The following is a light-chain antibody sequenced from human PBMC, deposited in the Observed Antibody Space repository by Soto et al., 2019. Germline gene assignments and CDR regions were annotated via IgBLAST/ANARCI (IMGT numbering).Light chain of an antibody. CDR3: HQRQYGNPLT. CDR2: DAS. Sequence: VLTQSPSILLAPPMKLPTISFRTSLSVSVYLDWYQQKPGQAPRLLISDASNRATGIQARFSGSGSGTDFTLTISSLEPEDFAVYYFHQRQYGNPLTFGQGTRPEIK. CDR1: LSVSVY. V-gene: IGKV3-11*01. J-gene: IGKJ5*01.